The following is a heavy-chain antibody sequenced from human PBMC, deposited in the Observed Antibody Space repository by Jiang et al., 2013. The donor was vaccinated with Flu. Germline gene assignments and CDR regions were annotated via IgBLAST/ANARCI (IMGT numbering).Heavy chain of an antibody. CDR3: ARDACSGANCFLDY. J-gene: IGHJ4*02. CDR2: VYYTGST. Sequence: KPSETLSLTCSVSGDSISNYYWNWIRQPPGKGLEWIAYVYYTGSTNYNPSLKSRVTVSVDTSKNQFSLKVNSVTAADTAVYYCARDACSGANCFLDYWGQGILVTVSS. D-gene: IGHD2-15*01. CDR1: GDSISNYY. V-gene: IGHV4-59*01.